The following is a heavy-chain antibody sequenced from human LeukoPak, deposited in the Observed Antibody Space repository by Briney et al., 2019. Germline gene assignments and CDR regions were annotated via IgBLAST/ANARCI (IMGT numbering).Heavy chain of an antibody. CDR3: ARRGSCFGSSCSLDY. V-gene: IGHV3-23*01. Sequence: PGGSLRPSCAASGFTFISYALNWVRQAPGKGLEWVSGISGSGGSTFYADSVKGRFTISRDNSKNTLYLQMNSLRVEDTAVYYCARRGSCFGSSCSLDYWGQGTLVTVSS. CDR1: GFTFISYA. CDR2: ISGSGGST. D-gene: IGHD6-13*01. J-gene: IGHJ4*02.